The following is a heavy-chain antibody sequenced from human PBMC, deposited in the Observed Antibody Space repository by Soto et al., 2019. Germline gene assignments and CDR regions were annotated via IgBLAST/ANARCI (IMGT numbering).Heavy chain of an antibody. J-gene: IGHJ6*02. D-gene: IGHD1-7*01. V-gene: IGHV3-23*01. Sequence: GGSLRLSCAASGFTFSSYAMSWVRQAPGKGLEWVSAISGSGGSTYYADSVKGRFTISRDNSKNTLYLQMNSLRAEDTAVYYCATNYVLRYYYGMDVWGQGTTVTVSS. CDR2: ISGSGGST. CDR1: GFTFSSYA. CDR3: ATNYVLRYYYGMDV.